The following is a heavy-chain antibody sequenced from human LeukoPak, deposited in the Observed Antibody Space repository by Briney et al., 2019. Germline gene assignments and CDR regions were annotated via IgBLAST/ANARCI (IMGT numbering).Heavy chain of an antibody. Sequence: PSETLSLTCTVSGYSISSGYYWGWIRQPPGKGLEWIASTYHSGSTYYNPSLKSRVTISVDTSKNQFSLKLSSVTAADTAVYYCARLVVVITGDAFDIWGQGTMVTVSS. V-gene: IGHV4-38-2*02. CDR3: ARLVVVITGDAFDI. J-gene: IGHJ3*02. D-gene: IGHD3-22*01. CDR2: TYHSGST. CDR1: GYSISSGYY.